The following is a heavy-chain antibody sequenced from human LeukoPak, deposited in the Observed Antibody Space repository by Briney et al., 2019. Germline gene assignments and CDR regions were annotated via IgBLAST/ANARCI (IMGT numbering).Heavy chain of an antibody. Sequence: PGGSLRLSCAATGFGVTTDFMTWVRQAPGKGLEWLAIIFTGSLDGTTAHADSVKGRFTISRGNSANTLYLQMDSLRTEDTAIYYCATRGAWGPGTLVTVSS. J-gene: IGHJ5*02. CDR1: GFGVTTDF. V-gene: IGHV3-53*01. CDR3: ATRGA. CDR2: IFTGSLDGTT.